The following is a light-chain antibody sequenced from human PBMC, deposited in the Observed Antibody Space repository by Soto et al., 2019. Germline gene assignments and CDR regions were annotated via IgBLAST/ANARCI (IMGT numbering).Light chain of an antibody. V-gene: IGKV3-20*01. CDR1: QSVSSTY. Sequence: EIVLTQSQGTLSLSPGERATLSCRASQSVSSTYLAWYQQKPGQPPRLLIFDAYNRATGIPDRFNGSGSGTEFTLTISSLEPEDFAVYYCQQYGRSPPSWTFGQGTKVEIK. J-gene: IGKJ1*01. CDR2: DAY. CDR3: QQYGRSPPSWT.